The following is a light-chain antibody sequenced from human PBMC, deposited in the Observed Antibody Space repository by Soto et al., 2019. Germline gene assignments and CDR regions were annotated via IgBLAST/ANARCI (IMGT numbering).Light chain of an antibody. V-gene: IGLV2-8*01. CDR3: SSYAASNKLV. CDR1: SSDVGAYKY. Sequence: QSVLTQPPSASGSLGQSVTISCTGTSSDVGAYKYVSWYRQHPGEAPQLIIFEVNSRPSGVPDRFSGSKSDTTASLTISGLQAADEATYFCSSYAASNKLVFGGGTKVTVL. CDR2: EVN. J-gene: IGLJ2*01.